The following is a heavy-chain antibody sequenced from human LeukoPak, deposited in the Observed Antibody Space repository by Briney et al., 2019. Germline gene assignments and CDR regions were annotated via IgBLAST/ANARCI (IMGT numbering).Heavy chain of an antibody. CDR2: INHSGST. D-gene: IGHD1-26*01. Sequence: SETLSLTCAVYGGSFSGYYWIWIRQPPGKVLEWIGEINHSGSTNYNPSLKIRATISVDTSKNQFSLKLSSVTAADTAVYYCARSRVIVDWGQGTLVTVSS. J-gene: IGHJ4*02. CDR3: ARSRVIVD. CDR1: GGSFSGYY. V-gene: IGHV4-34*01.